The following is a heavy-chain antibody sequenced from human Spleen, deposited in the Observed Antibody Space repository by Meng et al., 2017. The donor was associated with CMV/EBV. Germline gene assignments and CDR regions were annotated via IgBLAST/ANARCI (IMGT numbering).Heavy chain of an antibody. CDR3: ARASMVVTQYFDY. CDR1: GYTFTNYW. J-gene: IGHJ4*02. V-gene: IGHV5-51*01. CDR2: IYPGDSDT. Sequence: KVSCKGSGYTFTNYWIGWVRQMPGKGLEWMGIIYPGDSDTRYSPSFQGQVTISADKSITTAYLQWSSLKASDTAMYYCARASMVVTQYFDYWGPGTLVTVSS. D-gene: IGHD4/OR15-4a*01.